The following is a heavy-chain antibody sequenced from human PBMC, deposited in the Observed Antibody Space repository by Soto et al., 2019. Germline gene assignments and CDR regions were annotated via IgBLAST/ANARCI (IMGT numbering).Heavy chain of an antibody. V-gene: IGHV1-69*01. Sequence: QVQLVQSGAEVKKPGSSVKVSCKASGGTFSSYAISWVRQAPGQGLEWMGGIIPIFGTANYAQKFQGRVTTTADESTSTAYMELSSLRSEDTAGYYCARYCSSTSCQDYYGMDVWGQGTTVTVSS. J-gene: IGHJ6*02. D-gene: IGHD2-2*01. CDR2: IIPIFGTA. CDR1: GGTFSSYA. CDR3: ARYCSSTSCQDYYGMDV.